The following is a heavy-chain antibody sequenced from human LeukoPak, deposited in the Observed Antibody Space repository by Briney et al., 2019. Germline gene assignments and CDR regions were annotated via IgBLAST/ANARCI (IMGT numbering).Heavy chain of an antibody. J-gene: IGHJ4*02. D-gene: IGHD4-17*01. CDR3: ARASTVTIDY. Sequence: ASVKVSCKASGYTFAGYYMHWVRQAPGQGLEWMGWINPKIGGTNYAQKFQGRVTMTRDTSISTAYMELSRLRSDDTAVYYCARASTVTIDYWGQGTLVTVSS. V-gene: IGHV1-2*02. CDR2: INPKIGGT. CDR1: GYTFAGYY.